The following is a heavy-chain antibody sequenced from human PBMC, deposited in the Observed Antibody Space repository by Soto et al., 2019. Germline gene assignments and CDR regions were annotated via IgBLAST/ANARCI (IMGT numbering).Heavy chain of an antibody. CDR2: IDPSDSYT. CDR1: GYSFTSYW. CDR3: ARPKGETDPRYYYYGMDV. V-gene: IGHV5-10-1*01. Sequence: GESLKISCKGSGYSFTSYWISWVRQMPGKGLEWMGRIDPSDSYTNYSKSFQGHVTISADKSISTAYLQWSSLKASETAMYYCARPKGETDPRYYYYGMDVWGQGTTVTVSS. J-gene: IGHJ6*02. D-gene: IGHD2-21*01.